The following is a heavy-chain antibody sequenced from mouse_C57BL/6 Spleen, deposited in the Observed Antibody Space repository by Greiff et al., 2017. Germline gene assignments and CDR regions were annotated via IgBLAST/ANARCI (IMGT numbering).Heavy chain of an antibody. CDR3: AKPPYDYDGGGFAY. V-gene: IGHV1-80*01. Sequence: QVQLQQSGAELVKPGASVKISCKASGYAFSSYWMNWVKQRPGKGLEGIGQIYPGDGDTNYNGKFKGKATLTADKSSSTAYMQLSSLTSEDSAVYFCAKPPYDYDGGGFAYWGQGTLVTVSA. CDR2: IYPGDGDT. D-gene: IGHD2-4*01. CDR1: GYAFSSYW. J-gene: IGHJ3*01.